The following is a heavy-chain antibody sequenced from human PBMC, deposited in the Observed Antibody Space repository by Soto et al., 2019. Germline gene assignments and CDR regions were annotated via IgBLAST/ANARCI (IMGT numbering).Heavy chain of an antibody. Sequence: SETLSLTCTVSGGSISSYYWSWIRQPPGKGLEWIGYIYYSGSTNYNPSLKSRVTISVDTSKNQFSLKLSSVTAADTAVYYCARENSYDSSGYRTFDYWGQGTLVTVSS. J-gene: IGHJ4*02. CDR3: ARENSYDSSGYRTFDY. CDR1: GGSISSYY. V-gene: IGHV4-59*01. CDR2: IYYSGST. D-gene: IGHD3-22*01.